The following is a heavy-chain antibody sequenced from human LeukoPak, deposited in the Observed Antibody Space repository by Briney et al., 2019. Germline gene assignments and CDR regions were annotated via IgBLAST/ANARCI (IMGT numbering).Heavy chain of an antibody. CDR2: IFYTGRS. V-gene: IGHV4-39*07. CDR3: AKILYSSNIDY. Sequence: SETLSLTCTVSGGSISSVSYYWGWIRQPPGKGLECIGSIFYTGRSYYNPSLKRRVTISVDTSKNQFSLKLSSVTAADTAVYYCAKILYSSNIDYWGQGTLVTVSS. J-gene: IGHJ4*02. CDR1: GGSISSVSYY. D-gene: IGHD6-19*01.